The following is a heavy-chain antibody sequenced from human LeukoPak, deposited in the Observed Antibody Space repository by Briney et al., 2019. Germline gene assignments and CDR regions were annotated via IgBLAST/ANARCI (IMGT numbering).Heavy chain of an antibody. Sequence: PGGSQRLSCAASGFTFSSYAMSWVRQAPGRGLERVAIINPDGSEKYYLESLKGRITISRDNAENSVHLQMNSLKAEDTAIYYCARDRAYSAFDYWGQGTLVTVSS. J-gene: IGHJ4*02. D-gene: IGHD1-26*01. CDR3: ARDRAYSAFDY. CDR1: GFTFSSYA. CDR2: INPDGSEK. V-gene: IGHV3-7*03.